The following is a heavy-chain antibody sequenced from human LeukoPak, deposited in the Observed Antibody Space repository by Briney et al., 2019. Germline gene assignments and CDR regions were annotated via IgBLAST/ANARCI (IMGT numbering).Heavy chain of an antibody. Sequence: GGSLRLSCAASGFTFINSDMTWVRQAPGKGLEWVSTIRRSGDPTYYADSVKGRATISRDNSKNTLYLQMNSLRAEDTAVYYCAKTGTPWYYFDYWGQGTLVTVSS. CDR3: AKTGTPWYYFDY. J-gene: IGHJ4*02. CDR2: IRRSGDPT. CDR1: GFTFINSD. D-gene: IGHD6-13*01. V-gene: IGHV3-23*01.